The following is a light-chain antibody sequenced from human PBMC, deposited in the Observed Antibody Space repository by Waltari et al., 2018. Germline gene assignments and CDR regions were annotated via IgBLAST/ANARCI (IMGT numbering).Light chain of an antibody. CDR2: QDS. Sequence: SYELTQPPSVSVSPGQTASITCSGDKLGDKYACWYQQKPGQSPVLVSYQDSKRPSGIPELFSGSNSGNTATLTISGTQAMDEADYYCQAWDRSTSYVFGTGTKVTVL. CDR1: KLGDKY. V-gene: IGLV3-1*01. CDR3: QAWDRSTSYV. J-gene: IGLJ1*01.